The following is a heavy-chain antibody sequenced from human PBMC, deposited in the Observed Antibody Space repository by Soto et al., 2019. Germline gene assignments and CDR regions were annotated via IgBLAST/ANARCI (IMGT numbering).Heavy chain of an antibody. Sequence: QVQLVQSGAEVKKPGSSVKVSCKASGGTFSSYTISWVRQAPGQGLEWMGRIIPILGIANYAQKFQGRVTITADKSTRTADMELSSLRSEDTAVYYCASVYSGYGDFDYWGQGTLVTVSS. V-gene: IGHV1-69*02. CDR2: IIPILGIA. CDR1: GGTFSSYT. CDR3: ASVYSGYGDFDY. D-gene: IGHD5-12*01. J-gene: IGHJ4*02.